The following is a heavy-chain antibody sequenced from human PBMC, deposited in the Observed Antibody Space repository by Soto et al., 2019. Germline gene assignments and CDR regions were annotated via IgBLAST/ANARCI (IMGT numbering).Heavy chain of an antibody. CDR2: ISAYNGNT. Sequence: QVQLVQSGAEVKKPGASVKVSCKASGYSFTSYGISWVRQAPGQGLEWMGWISAYNGNTNYAQKIQDRVTMTTDTSTRTAYMELRSLTSDDTAVYYCARDWSDGSGSDRNSHNWFDPWGQGTLVTVSS. D-gene: IGHD3-10*01. V-gene: IGHV1-18*01. J-gene: IGHJ5*02. CDR3: ARDWSDGSGSDRNSHNWFDP. CDR1: GYSFTSYG.